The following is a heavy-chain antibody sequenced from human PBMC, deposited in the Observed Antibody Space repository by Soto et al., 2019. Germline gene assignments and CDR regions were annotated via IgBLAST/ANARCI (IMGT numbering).Heavy chain of an antibody. D-gene: IGHD7-27*01. CDR3: ARGLTGDRYYYYYYMDV. V-gene: IGHV1-8*01. CDR1: GYTFTSYD. Sequence: GASVKVSCKASGYTFTSYDINWVRQATGQGLEWMGWMNPNSGNTGYAQKFQGRVTMTRNTSISTAYMELSSLRSEDTAVYYCARGLTGDRYYYYYYMDVWGKGTTVTVS. J-gene: IGHJ6*03. CDR2: MNPNSGNT.